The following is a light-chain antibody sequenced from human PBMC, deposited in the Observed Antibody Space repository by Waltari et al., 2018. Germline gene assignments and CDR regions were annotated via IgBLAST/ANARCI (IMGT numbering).Light chain of an antibody. CDR1: SRDVGNYNL. J-gene: IGLJ3*02. Sequence: QSALTQPASVSGSPGQSITISCTGTSRDVGNYNLVSWYQQYTGKAPKVMIYDDHRRPSGVSDRFSGSKSGNTASLTISGVQAEDEADYYCCSYAGSYTWVFGGGTKLTVL. V-gene: IGLV2-23*01. CDR2: DDH. CDR3: CSYAGSYTWV.